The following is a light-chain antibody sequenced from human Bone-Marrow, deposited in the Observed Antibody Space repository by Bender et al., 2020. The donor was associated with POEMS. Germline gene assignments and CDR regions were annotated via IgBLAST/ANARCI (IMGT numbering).Light chain of an antibody. Sequence: QSVLTQPPSASATPRQRVTISCSGSSSHIGNHGVNWYQQLPGEAPKLLIYHDELLPPGVSDRFSTSKSGTSASLAISEIQSEDEALYYCSAWDDSLSGWVFGEETKLTVL. V-gene: IGLV1-36*01. CDR2: HDE. J-gene: IGLJ3*02. CDR1: SSHIGNHG. CDR3: SAWDDSLSGWV.